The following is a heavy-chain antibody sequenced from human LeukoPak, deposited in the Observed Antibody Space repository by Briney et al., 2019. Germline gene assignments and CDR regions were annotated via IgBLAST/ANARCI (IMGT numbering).Heavy chain of an antibody. J-gene: IGHJ4*02. D-gene: IGHD6-19*01. Sequence: PGGSLRLSCAASGFTFSSYGMHWVRQAPGKGLEWVAVIWYDGSNKYYADSVKGRFTISRDNSKNTLYLQMNSLRAEDTAVNYCARSGRSPPTFDYWGQGTLVTVSS. CDR2: IWYDGSNK. V-gene: IGHV3-33*01. CDR1: GFTFSSYG. CDR3: ARSGRSPPTFDY.